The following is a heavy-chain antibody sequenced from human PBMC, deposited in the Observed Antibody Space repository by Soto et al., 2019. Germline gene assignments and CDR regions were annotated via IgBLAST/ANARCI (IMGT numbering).Heavy chain of an antibody. D-gene: IGHD2-15*01. Sequence: EVQLVESGGGLVQPGRSLRLSCAASGFTFDDYAMHWVRQAPGKGLEWVSGISWNSDNIGYADSVKGRFAISRDNAKNSLYLQMNSLRAEDTALYYCAKGPVRYCSGGSCYNYFDYWGQGTLVTVSS. V-gene: IGHV3-9*01. CDR3: AKGPVRYCSGGSCYNYFDY. CDR2: ISWNSDNI. J-gene: IGHJ4*02. CDR1: GFTFDDYA.